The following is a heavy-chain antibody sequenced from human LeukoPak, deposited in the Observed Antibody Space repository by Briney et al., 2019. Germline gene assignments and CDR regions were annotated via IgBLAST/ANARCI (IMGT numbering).Heavy chain of an antibody. D-gene: IGHD3-22*01. CDR3: ARGRIAKIVVVHSFSYGMDV. CDR1: GGSFSGYY. Sequence: SETLSLTCAVYGGSFSGYYWSWIRQLPGKGLEWIGEINHSGSTNYNPSLKSRVTISVDTSKNQFSLKLSSVTAADTAVYYCARGRIAKIVVVHSFSYGMDVWGQGTTVTVSS. V-gene: IGHV4-34*01. J-gene: IGHJ6*02. CDR2: INHSGST.